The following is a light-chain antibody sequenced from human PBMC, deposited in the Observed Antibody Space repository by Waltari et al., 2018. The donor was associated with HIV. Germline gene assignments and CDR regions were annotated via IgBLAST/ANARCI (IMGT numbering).Light chain of an antibody. J-gene: IGKJ3*01. CDR3: QQSYSGLT. Sequence: DIQMTQSPSSLSASLGDRVTITCRANQTINIYLNWYRQKPGKAPDLLIYAASSLQSGVPSRFSGTGSGTDFTLTINGLQGEDFATYYCQQSYSGLTFGPGTKVDV. CDR2: AAS. V-gene: IGKV1-39*01. CDR1: QTINIY.